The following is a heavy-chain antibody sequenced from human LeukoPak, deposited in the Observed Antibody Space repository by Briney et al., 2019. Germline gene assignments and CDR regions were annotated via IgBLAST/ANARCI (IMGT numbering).Heavy chain of an antibody. CDR2: TYYRSQWNY. Sequence: SQTLSLTCAISGDSVSTTSSIWNWIRQSPSRGLEWLGRTYYRSQWNYDYAQSVKSRITTSPDTSENRFSLQLQFVTPEDSAVYYCARRRHANNGVDVWGQGTTVTVSS. J-gene: IGHJ6*02. CDR3: ARRRHANNGVDV. CDR1: GDSVSTTSSI. V-gene: IGHV6-1*01.